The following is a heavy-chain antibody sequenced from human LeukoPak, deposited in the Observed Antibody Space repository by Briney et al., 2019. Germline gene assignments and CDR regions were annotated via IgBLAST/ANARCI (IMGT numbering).Heavy chain of an antibody. CDR2: INPSAGST. V-gene: IGHV1-46*01. Sequence: ASVKVSCKASGYTFINYYMHWVQQAPGQGLEWMGIINPSAGSTTYAQNFQGRVTMTRDTSTNTVYMELNSLRSDDTAVYYCARQRDSNWFDPWGQGTLVTVSS. CDR3: ARQRDSNWFDP. CDR1: GYTFINYY. J-gene: IGHJ5*02. D-gene: IGHD4-11*01.